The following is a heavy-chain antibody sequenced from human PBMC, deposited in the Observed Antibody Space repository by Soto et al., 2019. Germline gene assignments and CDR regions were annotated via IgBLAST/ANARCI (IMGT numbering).Heavy chain of an antibody. J-gene: IGHJ4*02. CDR2: INAGNGNT. Sequence: ASVKVSCKASGYTFTSYSIHWVRQAPGQRLEWMGWINAGNGNTKYSQKFQGRVTITRDTSASTAYMELSSLRSEDTAVYYCARLFYGGNPPFDYWGQGTLVTVSS. D-gene: IGHD4-17*01. V-gene: IGHV1-3*01. CDR3: ARLFYGGNPPFDY. CDR1: GYTFTSYS.